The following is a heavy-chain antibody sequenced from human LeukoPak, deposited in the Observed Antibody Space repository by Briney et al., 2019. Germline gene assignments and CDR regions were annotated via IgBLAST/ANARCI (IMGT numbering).Heavy chain of an antibody. Sequence: QPGGSLRLSCAASGFNFIDYSMNWVRQAPGKGLVWISYIGISSGNTKYADSVKGRFTISRDKARNSLYLQMNSLRVEDTAMYYCARDHRYAFDNWGHGTLVTVSS. J-gene: IGHJ4*01. D-gene: IGHD5-12*01. CDR3: ARDHRYAFDN. V-gene: IGHV3-48*01. CDR2: IGISSGNT. CDR1: GFNFIDYS.